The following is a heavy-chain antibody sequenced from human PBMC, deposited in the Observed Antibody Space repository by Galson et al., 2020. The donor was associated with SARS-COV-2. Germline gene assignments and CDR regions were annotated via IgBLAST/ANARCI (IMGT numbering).Heavy chain of an antibody. J-gene: IGHJ4*02. Sequence: GGSLRLSCAASGFTFSSNAMHWVRQAPGKGLEWLTFISYDGSNKYYADSVKGRFTISRDNSKNTLSLQMNSLRAEDTALYFCAKDFRGYYDSKVFFDSWGQGTLVTVSS. CDR3: AKDFRGYYDSKVFFDS. V-gene: IGHV3-30*04. D-gene: IGHD3-22*01. CDR1: GFTFSSNA. CDR2: ISYDGSNK.